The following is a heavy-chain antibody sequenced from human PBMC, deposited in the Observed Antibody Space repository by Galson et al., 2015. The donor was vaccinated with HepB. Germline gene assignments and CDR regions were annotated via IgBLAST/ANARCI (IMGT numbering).Heavy chain of an antibody. CDR1: GFTFTDYT. J-gene: IGHJ4*02. CDR2: ITWDGGST. V-gene: IGHV3-43*01. Sequence: SLRLSCAASGFTFTDYTMHWVRQTPGKGLEWVSLITWDGGSTHYADSVKGRFTISRDNNRNSLYLQMNSLRTADTALYYCAKDGFDYWGQGTLVTVSS. CDR3: AKDGFDY.